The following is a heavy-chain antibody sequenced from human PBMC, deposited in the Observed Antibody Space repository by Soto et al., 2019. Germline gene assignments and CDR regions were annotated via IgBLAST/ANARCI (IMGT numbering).Heavy chain of an antibody. CDR2: FXPXXGXX. Sequence: ASVKVSCKASGYTFTTYYMHLVRQAPGQGLEXXGXFXPXXGXXXYAQKFQGRVTMTRDTSTSTVYMELSTLRSEDTAVYYCATRDPGHYWGQGTLVTVSS. J-gene: IGHJ4*02. CDR3: ATRDPGHY. V-gene: IGHV1-46*01. CDR1: GYTFTTYY.